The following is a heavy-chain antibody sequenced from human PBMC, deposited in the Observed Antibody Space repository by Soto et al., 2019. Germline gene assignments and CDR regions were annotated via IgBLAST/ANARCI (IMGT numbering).Heavy chain of an antibody. V-gene: IGHV1-18*01. CDR2: INTSKGNT. Sequence: GPEVKKPGAAVKVSCKTSGYTFTSYGISWVRQAPGQGLEWMGWINTSKGNTNYAQKFQGRVTMTTDTSTSTGYMELRSLRSDDTAVYYCATRSPAFDYWGQGTLVTVSS. J-gene: IGHJ4*02. CDR3: ATRSPAFDY. CDR1: GYTFTSYG.